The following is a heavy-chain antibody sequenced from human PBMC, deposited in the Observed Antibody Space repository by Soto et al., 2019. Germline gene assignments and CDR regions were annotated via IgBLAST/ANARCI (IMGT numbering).Heavy chain of an antibody. V-gene: IGHV3-48*03. CDR2: ISSRGSTI. CDR3: ARVGYDYVWGSYRAGYCMDV. CDR1: GFTFSSYE. D-gene: IGHD3-16*02. J-gene: IGHJ6*02. Sequence: EVQLVESGGGLVQPGGSLRLSCAASGFTFSSYEMNGVRQAPGKGLEWVSYISSRGSTIYYADSVKGRFTISRDNAKNSQYLQMNSLRAEDTAVYYCARVGYDYVWGSYRAGYCMDVWGQGTTVTVSS.